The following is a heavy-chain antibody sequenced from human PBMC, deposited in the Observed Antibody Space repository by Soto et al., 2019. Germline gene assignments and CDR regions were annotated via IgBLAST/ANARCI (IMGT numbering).Heavy chain of an antibody. D-gene: IGHD2-2*01. CDR3: AKSLSAIPGDS. V-gene: IGHV3-7*03. CDR2: IKQDGSEK. Sequence: PGGSLRLSCAASGFTFSSYGMSWVRQAPGKGLEWVANIKQDGSEKYYVDSVKGRFTISRDNAKNSLYLQMTSLRAEDTAVYHCAKSLSAIPGDSWGQGTLVTVSS. J-gene: IGHJ4*02. CDR1: GFTFSSYG.